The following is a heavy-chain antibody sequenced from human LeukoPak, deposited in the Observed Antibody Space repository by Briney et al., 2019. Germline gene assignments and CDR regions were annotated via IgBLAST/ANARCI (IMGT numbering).Heavy chain of an antibody. CDR2: IYTSGST. D-gene: IGHD4-17*01. CDR1: GGSISSGSYY. CDR3: ARSRTVTTGFNYYYYMDV. V-gene: IGHV4-61*02. Sequence: SETLSLTCTVSGGSISSGSYYWSWIRQPAGKGLEWIGRIYTSGSTNYNPSLKSRVTISVDTSKNQFSLKLSSVTAADTAVYYCARSRTVTTGFNYYYYMDVWGKGTTVTISS. J-gene: IGHJ6*03.